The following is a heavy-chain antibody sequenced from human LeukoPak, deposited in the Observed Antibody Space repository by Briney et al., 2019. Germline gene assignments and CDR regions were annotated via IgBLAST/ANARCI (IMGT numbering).Heavy chain of an antibody. D-gene: IGHD3-3*01. CDR1: GYTFTGYY. Sequence: ASVKVSCKASGYTFTGYYIHWVRLAPGQGLQWMGWINSNSGGTNYAQKFQGRVTMTRDTSISTAYMDLSSLISDDTAVYYCARWSGYYSRFDYWGQGTLVTVSS. CDR3: ARWSGYYSRFDY. J-gene: IGHJ4*02. V-gene: IGHV1-2*02. CDR2: INSNSGGT.